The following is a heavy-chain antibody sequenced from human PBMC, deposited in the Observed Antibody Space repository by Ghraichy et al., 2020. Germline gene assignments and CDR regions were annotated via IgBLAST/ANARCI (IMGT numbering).Heavy chain of an antibody. CDR1: GFTFSSYA. V-gene: IGHV3-30*04. J-gene: IGHJ3*02. CDR3: ARDLSPIFGVVIGAFDI. CDR2: ISYDGSNK. D-gene: IGHD3-3*01. Sequence: LSLTCAASGFTFSSYAMHWVRQAPGKGLERVAVISYDGSNKYYADSVKGRFTISRDNSKNTLYLQMNSLRAEDTAVYYCARDLSPIFGVVIGAFDIWGQGTMVTVSS.